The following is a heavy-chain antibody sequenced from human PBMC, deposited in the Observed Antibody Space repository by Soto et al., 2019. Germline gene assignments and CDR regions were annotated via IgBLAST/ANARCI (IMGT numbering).Heavy chain of an antibody. J-gene: IGHJ4*02. CDR1: GGTFSTST. V-gene: IGHV1-69*08. CDR2: IIPIFGTG. D-gene: IGHD5-12*01. CDR3: VRDAPIGSVFSGYDAIDS. Sequence: QVQLEQSGTEVKKPGSSVKVSCKASGGTFSTSTFTWVRQAPGQGLEWMGRIIPIFGTGDYAPKFQGRVLSTADKSTSTVYMELSGLQAEDTAVFFCVRDAPIGSVFSGYDAIDSWGQGTLVTVSS.